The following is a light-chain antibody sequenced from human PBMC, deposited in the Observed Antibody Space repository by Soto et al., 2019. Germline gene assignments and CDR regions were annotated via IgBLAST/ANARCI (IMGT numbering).Light chain of an antibody. CDR3: CSYTTSNTRQIV. J-gene: IGLJ1*01. Sequence: QSALTQPVSVSGSPGQSITISCTGTSSDVGGYNYVSWYQQQPGKAPKFMIYDVSNRPSGVSNRFSGSKSGNTASLTISGLQAEDEADYYCCSYTTSNTRQIVFGTG. CDR1: SSDVGGYNY. V-gene: IGLV2-14*01. CDR2: DVS.